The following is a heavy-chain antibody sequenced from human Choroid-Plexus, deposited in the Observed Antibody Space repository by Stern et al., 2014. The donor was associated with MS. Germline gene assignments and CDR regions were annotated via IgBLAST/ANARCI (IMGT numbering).Heavy chain of an antibody. D-gene: IGHD2/OR15-2a*01. CDR3: AKDRQYLTYFFDH. V-gene: IGHV3-30*18. J-gene: IGHJ5*02. CDR2: VSYDGSNK. CDR1: GFTFGSCA. Sequence: VQLEESGGGVVQPGRPLRLSCVASGFTFGSCAMHWVRQAPGKGLDWVAGVSYDGSNKYYADSVKGRFTISRDNSQNTLYMQMSSLRPEDTAVYYCAKDRQYLTYFFDHWGQGSLVTVSS.